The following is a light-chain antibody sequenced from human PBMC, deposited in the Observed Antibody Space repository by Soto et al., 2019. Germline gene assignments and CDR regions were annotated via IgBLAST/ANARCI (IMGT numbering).Light chain of an antibody. CDR2: DAS. Sequence: DIQMTQSPSSLSASVGDRVTITCQASHDISNYLNWYQQKLGKAPKLLIYDASTLEPGVPSRFSGSGSGTKFSFTISSLQPEDIATYYCQQYDTLSFTFGPGTKVDL. J-gene: IGKJ3*01. V-gene: IGKV1-33*01. CDR1: HDISNY. CDR3: QQYDTLSFT.